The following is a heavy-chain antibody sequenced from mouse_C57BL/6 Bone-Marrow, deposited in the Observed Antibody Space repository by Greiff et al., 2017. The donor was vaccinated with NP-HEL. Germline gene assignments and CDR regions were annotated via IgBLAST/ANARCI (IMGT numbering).Heavy chain of an antibody. CDR2: IYPGDGDT. CDR1: GYAFSSSW. V-gene: IGHV1-82*01. CDR3: ARNPFRTY. J-gene: IGHJ3*01. Sequence: QVQLQQSGPELVKPGASVKISCKASGYAFSSSWMNWVKQRPGKGLEWIGRIYPGDGDTNYNGKFKGKATLTAEKSSSTAYMQLSSLTSEDSAVYFCARNPFRTYWGQGTLVTVSA.